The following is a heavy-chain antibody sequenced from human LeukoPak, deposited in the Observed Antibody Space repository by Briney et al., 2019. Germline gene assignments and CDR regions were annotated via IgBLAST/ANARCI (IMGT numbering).Heavy chain of an antibody. V-gene: IGHV1-69*05. CDR3: ARSRGYRSELDY. D-gene: IGHD5-18*01. CDR2: IIPIFGTA. J-gene: IGHJ4*02. Sequence: SVKVSCKASGGTFSSYAISWVRQAPGQGLEWMGGIIPIFGTANYAQKFQGRVTITTDESTSTAYMELSSLRSEDTAVYYCARSRGYRSELDYWGQGTLVTVSS. CDR1: GGTFSSYA.